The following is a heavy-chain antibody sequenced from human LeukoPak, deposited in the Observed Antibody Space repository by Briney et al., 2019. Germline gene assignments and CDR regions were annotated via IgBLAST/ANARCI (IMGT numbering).Heavy chain of an antibody. CDR2: ISGDGANE. CDR1: GFTFDEHA. J-gene: IGHJ4*02. CDR3: AKRSGAPNNFDY. Sequence: GGSLRLSCAPSGFTFDEHAMHWVRQVPGRGLEWVSLISGDGANEYYADSVKGRFTISRDNSRNSLFLQMNSLRTEDTALYFCAKRSGAPNNFDYWGQGVLVTVSS. V-gene: IGHV3-43*02. D-gene: IGHD1-1*01.